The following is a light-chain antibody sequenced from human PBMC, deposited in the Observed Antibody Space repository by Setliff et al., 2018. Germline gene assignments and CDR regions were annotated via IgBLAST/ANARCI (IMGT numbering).Light chain of an antibody. Sequence: DIQMTQSPSTLSASVGDRVTITCRASQSISNSLAWYQQKPGKAPKLLIYKAFSLESGVPSRFSGSGYGTEFTLTISSLQPDDFATYSCQQYNGYSRTFGQGTKVDIK. CDR1: QSISNS. V-gene: IGKV1-5*03. J-gene: IGKJ1*01. CDR3: QQYNGYSRT. CDR2: KAF.